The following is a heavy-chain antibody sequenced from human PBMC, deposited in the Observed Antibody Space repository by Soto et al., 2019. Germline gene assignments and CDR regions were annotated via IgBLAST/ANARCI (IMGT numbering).Heavy chain of an antibody. Sequence: EVQLLESGGGLVQPGGSLRLSCAASGFTFSSYAMSWVRQAPGKGLEWVSAISGSGGSTYYADSVKGRFTISRDNSKNTLYLQMNSLRAEDTAVYYCAKTGIAAAGTKNYYYYGMDVWGQGTTVTVSS. J-gene: IGHJ6*02. CDR3: AKTGIAAAGTKNYYYYGMDV. D-gene: IGHD6-13*01. V-gene: IGHV3-23*01. CDR2: ISGSGGST. CDR1: GFTFSSYA.